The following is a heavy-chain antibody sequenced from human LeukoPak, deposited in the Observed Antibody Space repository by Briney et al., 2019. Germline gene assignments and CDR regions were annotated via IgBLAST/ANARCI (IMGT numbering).Heavy chain of an antibody. Sequence: SETLSLTCTISADSISAFYWSWIRQPAGKGLEWIGRIYTSGSTNYNPSLKSRVTMSVDTSKNQFSLKLSSVTAADTAVYYCARSVANWFDPWGQGTLVTVSS. V-gene: IGHV4-4*07. CDR3: ARSVANWFDP. CDR2: IYTSGST. CDR1: ADSISAFY. J-gene: IGHJ5*02.